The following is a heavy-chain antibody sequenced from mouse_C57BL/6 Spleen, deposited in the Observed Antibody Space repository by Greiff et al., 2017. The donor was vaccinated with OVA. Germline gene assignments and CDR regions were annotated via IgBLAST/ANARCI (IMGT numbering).Heavy chain of an antibody. J-gene: IGHJ3*01. CDR3: ATTGTIRFAY. CDR2: INPNNGGT. CDR1: GYTFTDYY. D-gene: IGHD4-1*02. V-gene: IGHV1-26*01. Sequence: EVQLQQSGPELVKPGASVKISCKASGYTFTDYYMNWVKQSPGKSLEWIGDINPNNGGTSYNQKFKGKATLTVDKSSSTAYMELRSLTSEDSAVYYCATTGTIRFAYWGQGTLVTVSA.